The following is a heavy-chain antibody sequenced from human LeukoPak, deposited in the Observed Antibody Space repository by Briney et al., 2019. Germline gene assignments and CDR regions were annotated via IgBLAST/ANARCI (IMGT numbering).Heavy chain of an antibody. CDR1: GFTFSVYS. Sequence: GGSLRLSCVASGFTFSVYSMNWVRQAPGKGVEWVSYISSSSSPIYYADSVKGRFIISRDKAKNSLYVQMNRLRDEDTGVYYCARGIHTMVRGLIKGCFYYWGPGTLVTVSS. J-gene: IGHJ4*02. V-gene: IGHV3-48*02. CDR2: ISSSSSPI. D-gene: IGHD3-10*01. CDR3: ARGIHTMVRGLIKGCFYY.